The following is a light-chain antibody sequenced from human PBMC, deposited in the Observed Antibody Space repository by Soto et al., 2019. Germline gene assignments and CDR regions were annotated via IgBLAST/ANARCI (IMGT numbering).Light chain of an antibody. CDR2: DAS. V-gene: IGKV1-33*01. CDR1: KDIRNY. Sequence: DIQMTQSPSSLSASVGDRVTITCQSSKDIRNYLNWYQQKPGKAPKLLIYDASNLETGVPSRFSGSGSGTDYTFTISSLQPEDIATYYCQHYDDIPRTFGPGTKVDIK. J-gene: IGKJ3*01. CDR3: QHYDDIPRT.